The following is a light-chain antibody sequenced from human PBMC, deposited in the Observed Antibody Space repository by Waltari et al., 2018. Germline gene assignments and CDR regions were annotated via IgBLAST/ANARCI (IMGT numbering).Light chain of an antibody. J-gene: IGKJ1*01. CDR3: QQYNNWPPWT. V-gene: IGKV3-15*01. CDR2: GAS. CDR1: QSVSSN. Sequence: EIVMTQSPATLPVSPGERATRACRASQSVSSNEAWYQKNPGQAPRLLIYGASTRATGIPARFSGSGSGTEFTLTISSLQSEDFAVHYCQQYNNWPPWTFGQGTKVEIK.